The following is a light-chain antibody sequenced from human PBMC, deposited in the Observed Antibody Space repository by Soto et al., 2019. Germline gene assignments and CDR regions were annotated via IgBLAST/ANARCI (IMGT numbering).Light chain of an antibody. CDR1: SSDIGGYNY. V-gene: IGLV2-11*01. CDR3: CSYAGSYTVV. Sequence: QSVLTQPRSVSGSPGQSVTISCTGTSSDIGGYNYVSWYQQHPDKAPKLLIHDVSKRSSGFPDRFSGSKSGNTASLTISGLQAEDEADYYCCSYAGSYTVVFGGGTKLTVL. CDR2: DVS. J-gene: IGLJ2*01.